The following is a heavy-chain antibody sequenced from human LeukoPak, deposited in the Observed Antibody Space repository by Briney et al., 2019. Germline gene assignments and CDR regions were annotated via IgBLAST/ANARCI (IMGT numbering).Heavy chain of an antibody. V-gene: IGHV3-49*04. CDR1: GFTFSNFA. CDR2: IRSKAYGGTT. D-gene: IGHD2-2*01. Sequence: PGGSLRLSCAASGFTFSNFAMSWVRQAPGKGLEWVGFIRSKAYGGTTEYAASVKGRFTISRDDSKSIAYLQMNSLKTEDTAVYYCTRETYCSSTSCYYYYGMDVWGQGTTVTVSS. J-gene: IGHJ6*02. CDR3: TRETYCSSTSCYYYYGMDV.